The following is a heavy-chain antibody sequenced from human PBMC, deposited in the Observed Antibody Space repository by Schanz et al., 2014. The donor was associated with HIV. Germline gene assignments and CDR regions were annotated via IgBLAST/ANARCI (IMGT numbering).Heavy chain of an antibody. Sequence: EMQLLESGGGLVQPGGSLRLSCAASGFPFSNYAMSWVRQAPGKGLEWVSAISGSGDRTYYADSVRGRFTISRDNSKNTLYLQMNSLRAEDSAVYYCAKALTSSAAGNFDPWGQGTLVTVSS. D-gene: IGHD6-13*01. CDR3: AKALTSSAAGNFDP. J-gene: IGHJ5*02. CDR1: GFPFSNYA. V-gene: IGHV3-23*01. CDR2: ISGSGDRT.